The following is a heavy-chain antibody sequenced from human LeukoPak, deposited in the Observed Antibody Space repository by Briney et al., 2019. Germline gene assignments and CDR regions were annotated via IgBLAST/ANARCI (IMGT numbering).Heavy chain of an antibody. D-gene: IGHD2-2*01. J-gene: IGHJ3*02. CDR2: ISSSGSTI. Sequence: GGSLRRSCAASGFTFTDYYMSWIRQAPGKGLEWVSYISSSGSTIYYADSVKGRFTISRDNAKNSLYLQMNSLRAEDTAVYYCARDKRRSSSTRCYGRGDAFDIWGQGTIVTVSS. V-gene: IGHV3-11*01. CDR3: ARDKRRSSSTRCYGRGDAFDI. CDR1: GFTFTDYY.